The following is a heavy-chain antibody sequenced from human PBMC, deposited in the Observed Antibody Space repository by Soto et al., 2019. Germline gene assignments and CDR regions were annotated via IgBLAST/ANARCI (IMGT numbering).Heavy chain of an antibody. CDR1: GGSISSSSYY. J-gene: IGHJ4*02. CDR3: ASRLQQLVSF. V-gene: IGHV4-39*01. Sequence: SETLSLTCTVSGGSISSSSYYWGWIRQPPGKGLEWIGSIYYSGSTYYNPSLKSRVTISVDTSKNQFSLKLSSVTAADTAVYYCASRLQQLVSFWGQGTLVTVSS. D-gene: IGHD6-13*01. CDR2: IYYSGST.